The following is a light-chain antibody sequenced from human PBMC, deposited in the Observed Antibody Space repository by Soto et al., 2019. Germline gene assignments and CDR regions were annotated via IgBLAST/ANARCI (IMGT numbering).Light chain of an antibody. CDR3: QQRNNWPLT. J-gene: IGKJ4*02. CDR2: GAS. CDR1: QTLRGRY. V-gene: IGKV3D-20*02. Sequence: DTVLTQSPGTLSLSPGEGATLSCRASQTLRGRYLAWYQQKPGQAPRLLIYGASSRATGIPDRFSGSGSGTDFTLTISRLEPEDFAVYYCQQRNNWPLTFGGGTKVDI.